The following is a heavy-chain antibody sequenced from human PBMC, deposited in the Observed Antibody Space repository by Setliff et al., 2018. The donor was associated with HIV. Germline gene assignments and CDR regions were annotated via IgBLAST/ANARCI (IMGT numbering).Heavy chain of an antibody. J-gene: IGHJ5*02. D-gene: IGHD3-22*01. CDR1: GGSASNSRYY. CDR3: ASRIYYYDSNNFLREEGFDP. Sequence: SETLSLTCTVSGGSASNSRYYWAWIRQPPGKGLEYIGSIHYNEKTYYNPSLKSRVTISIDTSKNQFSLNLTSVTAADTAVYYCASRIYYYDSNNFLREEGFDPWGQGALVTVSS. V-gene: IGHV4-39*01. CDR2: IHYNEKT.